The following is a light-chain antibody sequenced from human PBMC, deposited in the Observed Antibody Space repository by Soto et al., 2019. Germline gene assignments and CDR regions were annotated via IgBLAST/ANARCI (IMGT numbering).Light chain of an antibody. CDR3: SSYTSSSTL. Sequence: QSVLTQPASVSGSPGQSITISCTGTSSDVCGYNYVSWYQQHPGKAPKLMIYDVSNRPSGVSNRFSGSKSGNTASLTISGLQAEDEADYYCSSYTSSSTLFGTGTQLTVL. V-gene: IGLV2-14*01. J-gene: IGLJ1*01. CDR2: DVS. CDR1: SSDVCGYNY.